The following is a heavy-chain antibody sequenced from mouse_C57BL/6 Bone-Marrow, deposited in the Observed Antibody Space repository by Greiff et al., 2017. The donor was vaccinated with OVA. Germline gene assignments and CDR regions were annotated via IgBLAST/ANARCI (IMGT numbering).Heavy chain of an antibody. D-gene: IGHD2-1*01. CDR2: ISNLAYSI. V-gene: IGHV5-15*01. CDR3: ARVYYGNYDY. J-gene: IGHJ2*01. Sequence: EVQGVESGGGLVQPGGSLKLSCAASGFTFSDYGMAWVRQAPRKGPEWVAFISNLAYSIYYADTVTGRFTISRENAKNTLYLEMSSLRSEDTAMYYCARVYYGNYDYWGQGTTLTVSS. CDR1: GFTFSDYG.